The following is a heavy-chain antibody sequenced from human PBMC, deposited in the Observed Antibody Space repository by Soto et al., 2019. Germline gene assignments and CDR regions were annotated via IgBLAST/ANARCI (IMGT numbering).Heavy chain of an antibody. Sequence: GASVKVTCKASGYTFTSCGISCVRQAPGQGLEWMGWISAYNGNTNYAQKLQGRLTMTTDTSTSTAYMELRSLRSDDTAVYYCARDSVLVPAARVNPWGQGTLVTVSS. D-gene: IGHD2-2*01. CDR2: ISAYNGNT. CDR3: ARDSVLVPAARVNP. V-gene: IGHV1-18*01. J-gene: IGHJ5*02. CDR1: GYTFTSCG.